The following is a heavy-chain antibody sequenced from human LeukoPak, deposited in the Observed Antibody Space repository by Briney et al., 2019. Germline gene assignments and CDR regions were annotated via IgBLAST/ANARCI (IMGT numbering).Heavy chain of an antibody. CDR2: INSNGDNT. CDR3: ARDSGRAQGWFGP. V-gene: IGHV3-64*02. J-gene: IGHJ5*02. CDR1: GFIFRNYG. Sequence: PGGSLRLSCAASGFIFRNYGMHWVRQVPGKGLEYVSSINSNGDNTYYADSVRGRFTISRDNSKNMLYLQMGSLTTEDTAVFYCARDSGRAQGWFGPWGQGTLVTVSS. D-gene: IGHD5-12*01.